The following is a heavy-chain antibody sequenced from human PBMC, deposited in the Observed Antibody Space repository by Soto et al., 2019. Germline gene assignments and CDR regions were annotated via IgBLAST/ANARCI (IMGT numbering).Heavy chain of an antibody. CDR2: IYYSGST. V-gene: IGHV4-31*03. D-gene: IGHD3-22*01. Sequence: QVQLQESGPGLVKPSQTLSLTCTVSGGSISSGGYYWSWIRQHPGKGLEWIGYIYYSGSTYYNPSLKSRVTISVDPSKNQFSLKLSSVTAADTAVYYCAKCTGTHSSGLYYFDYWGQGTLVTVSS. J-gene: IGHJ4*02. CDR3: AKCTGTHSSGLYYFDY. CDR1: GGSISSGGYY.